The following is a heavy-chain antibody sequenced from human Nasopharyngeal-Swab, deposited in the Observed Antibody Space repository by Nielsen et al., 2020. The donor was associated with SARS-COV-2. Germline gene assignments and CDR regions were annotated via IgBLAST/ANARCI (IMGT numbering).Heavy chain of an antibody. V-gene: IGHV2-70*11. J-gene: IGHJ6*02. D-gene: IGHD6-13*01. CDR2: IDWDDDE. Sequence: SGPTLVKPTQTLTLTCTFSGFSLSTTGMCVSWVRQPPGEALEWLARIDWDDDEYYSTSLKTRPTISKDTSKNQVVLTMTNMDPVDTATYYCARILSGGRTAAGRYGMDVWGQGTTVTVSS. CDR1: GFSLSTTGMC. CDR3: ARILSGGRTAAGRYGMDV.